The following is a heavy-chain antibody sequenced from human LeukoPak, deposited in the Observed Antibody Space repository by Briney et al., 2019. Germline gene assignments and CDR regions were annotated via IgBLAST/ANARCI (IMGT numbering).Heavy chain of an antibody. CDR2: ISSSSSYI. J-gene: IGHJ4*02. CDR1: GFTFSSYS. D-gene: IGHD7-27*01. Sequence: PGGSLRLSCAASGFTFSSYSMNWLRQAPGKGLEWVSSISSSSSYIYYADSVKGRFTISRDNAKNSLYLQMNSLRAEDTAVYYCARDSLQELGGDFDYWGQGTLVTVSS. CDR3: ARDSLQELGGDFDY. V-gene: IGHV3-21*01.